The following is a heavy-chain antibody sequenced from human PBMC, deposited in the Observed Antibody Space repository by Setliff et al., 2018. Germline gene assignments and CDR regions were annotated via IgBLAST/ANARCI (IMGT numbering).Heavy chain of an antibody. Sequence: PGGSLRLSCAASGFTFSSYAMSWVRQAPGKGLNWVSAVSGGGDTTFYAASVKGRFTISRDNSKNTVYLQMNSLRAEDTALYYCAKRGAVPGTTYHHFDNWGQGTLVTVSS. CDR1: GFTFSSYA. J-gene: IGHJ4*02. D-gene: IGHD1-1*01. V-gene: IGHV3-23*01. CDR3: AKRGAVPGTTYHHFDN. CDR2: VSGGGDTT.